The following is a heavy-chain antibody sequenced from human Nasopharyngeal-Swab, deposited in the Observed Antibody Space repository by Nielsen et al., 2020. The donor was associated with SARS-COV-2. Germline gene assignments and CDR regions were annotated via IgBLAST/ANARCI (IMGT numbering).Heavy chain of an antibody. CDR2: IRSKAYGGTT. J-gene: IGHJ6*02. Sequence: WIRQPTGKGLEWVGFIRSKAYGGTTEYAASVKGRFTISRDDSKSIAYLQMNSLKTEDTAVYYCTRGNYRVTIFGVVTTGDYGMDVWGQGTTVTVSS. CDR3: TRGNYRVTIFGVVTTGDYGMDV. D-gene: IGHD3-3*01. V-gene: IGHV3-49*02.